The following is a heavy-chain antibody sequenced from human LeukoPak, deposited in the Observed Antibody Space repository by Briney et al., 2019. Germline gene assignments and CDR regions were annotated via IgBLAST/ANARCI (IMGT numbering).Heavy chain of an antibody. D-gene: IGHD3-3*01. J-gene: IGHJ6*04. Sequence: ASVKVSCKASGYTFTNNYMHWVQQAPGQGLEWMGLINPSNGGTNYAQKFQGRVTLTRDMSTSTVYMELSSLRSEDTAVFYCARYRGITVFVVVMDVWGKGTTVTVSS. CDR3: ARYRGITVFVVVMDV. CDR2: INPSNGGT. V-gene: IGHV1-46*01. CDR1: GYTFTNNY.